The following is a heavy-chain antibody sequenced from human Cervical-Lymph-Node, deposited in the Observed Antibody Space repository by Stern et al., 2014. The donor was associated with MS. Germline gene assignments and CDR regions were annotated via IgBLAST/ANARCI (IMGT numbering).Heavy chain of an antibody. CDR3: ASSVGELTPEAV. V-gene: IGHV1-69*01. CDR1: GGIFSSFA. D-gene: IGHD3-10*01. Sequence: VQLVQSGAEVKKPGSSVRVSCKASGGIFSSFAISWVRQAPGQGLEWMGGIIPMFGTANYAQKFQGRVTIPADDSTSTAYMEVSSLRSEDTAVYYCASSVGELTPEAVWGQGTTVTVFS. J-gene: IGHJ6*02. CDR2: IIPMFGTA.